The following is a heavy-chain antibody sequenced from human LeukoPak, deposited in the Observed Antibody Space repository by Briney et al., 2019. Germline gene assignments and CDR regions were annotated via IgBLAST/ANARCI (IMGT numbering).Heavy chain of an antibody. J-gene: IGHJ5*02. CDR3: ARQYYYDTAWFDP. Sequence: PSETLSLTCTVSGGSISSSSYYWGWIRQPPGKGLEWIGSIYYSGSTYYNPSLKSRVTISVGTSKNQFSLKLSSVTAADTAVYYCARQYYYDTAWFDPWGQGTLVTVSS. D-gene: IGHD3-22*01. CDR1: GGSISSSSYY. CDR2: IYYSGST. V-gene: IGHV4-39*07.